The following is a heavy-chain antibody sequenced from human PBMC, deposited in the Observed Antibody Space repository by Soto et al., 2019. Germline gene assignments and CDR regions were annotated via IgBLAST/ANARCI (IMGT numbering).Heavy chain of an antibody. V-gene: IGHV4-59*01. CDR3: ASLGIAVAGDDY. CDR1: GGSISSYY. CDR2: IYYSGST. Sequence: PSETLSLTCTVSGGSISSYYWSWIRQPPGKGLEWIGYIYYSGSTNYNPSLKSRVTISVDTSKNQFSLKLSSVTAADTAVYYCASLGIAVAGDDYWGQGTLVTVSS. D-gene: IGHD6-19*01. J-gene: IGHJ4*02.